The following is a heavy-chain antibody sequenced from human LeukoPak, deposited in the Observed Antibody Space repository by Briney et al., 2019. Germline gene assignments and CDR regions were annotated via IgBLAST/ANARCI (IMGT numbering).Heavy chain of an antibody. Sequence: GGSLRLSWAASGFTFSDYYMSWIRQAPGKGLEWVSYISSSGSTIYYADSVKGRFTISRDNAKNSLYLQMNSLRAEDTAVYYCARDKWYYGSGSYPYGMDVWGQGTTVTVSS. J-gene: IGHJ6*02. CDR1: GFTFSDYY. D-gene: IGHD3-10*01. CDR2: ISSSGSTI. CDR3: ARDKWYYGSGSYPYGMDV. V-gene: IGHV3-11*01.